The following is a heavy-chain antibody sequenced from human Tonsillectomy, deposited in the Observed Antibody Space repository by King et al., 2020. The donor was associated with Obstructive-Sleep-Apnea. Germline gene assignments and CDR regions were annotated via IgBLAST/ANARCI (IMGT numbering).Heavy chain of an antibody. J-gene: IGHJ4*02. CDR2: IIPIFCTA. CDR1: GGTFNSYA. Sequence: QLGQSGAEVKKPGSSVNVSCKASGGTFNSYAISWVRPAPGQGVEWMGGIIPIFCTANYAQKFKGRVTITADESTSTAYMELRSLRSEDTAVYYCAREYYGSGSYSFDYWGQGTLVTVSS. D-gene: IGHD3-10*01. V-gene: IGHV1-69*01. CDR3: AREYYGSGSYSFDY.